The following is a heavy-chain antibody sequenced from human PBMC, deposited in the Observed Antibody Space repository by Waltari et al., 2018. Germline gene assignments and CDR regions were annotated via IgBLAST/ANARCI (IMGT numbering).Heavy chain of an antibody. CDR1: VGSINNYY. V-gene: IGHV4-59*01. J-gene: IGHJ4*02. Sequence: QVQLQESGPGLLTPSETLSLTCTVSVGSINNYYWSWIRQPPGKGLEWIGYIYYSGATNYSPSLKSRVTISLDTSKSQFSLKLSSVTAADTGVYYCAGGSGYYYDSTFDYWGQGTLVTVSS. CDR2: IYYSGAT. CDR3: AGGSGYYYDSTFDY. D-gene: IGHD3-22*01.